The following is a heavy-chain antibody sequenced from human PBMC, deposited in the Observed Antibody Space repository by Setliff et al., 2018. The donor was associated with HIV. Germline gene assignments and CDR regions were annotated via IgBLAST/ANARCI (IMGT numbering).Heavy chain of an antibody. CDR1: GYTFTGYN. CDR3: AREGLELSGIGY. V-gene: IGHV1-2*02. Sequence: ASVKVSCKASGYTFTGYNIHWVRQAPGQGLEWMGWINSKRGDTDYAQKFQGRVTMTRDTSISTAYMGLSNLRSDDTAVYYCAREGLELSGIGYWGQGTLVTVSS. CDR2: INSKRGDT. J-gene: IGHJ4*02. D-gene: IGHD1-7*01.